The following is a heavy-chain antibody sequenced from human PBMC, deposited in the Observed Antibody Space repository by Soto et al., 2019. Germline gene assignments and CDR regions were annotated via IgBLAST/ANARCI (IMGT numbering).Heavy chain of an antibody. Sequence: PGGSLRLSCVGSGITFSTYAMNWVRQAPGKGLEWVSYISSSSSTIYYADSVKGRFTISRDNAKNSLYLQMNSLRAEDTAVYYCAREIYDSSGYYAPFDYWGQGTLVTVSS. V-gene: IGHV3-48*01. CDR2: ISSSSSTI. J-gene: IGHJ4*02. D-gene: IGHD3-22*01. CDR3: AREIYDSSGYYAPFDY. CDR1: GITFSTYA.